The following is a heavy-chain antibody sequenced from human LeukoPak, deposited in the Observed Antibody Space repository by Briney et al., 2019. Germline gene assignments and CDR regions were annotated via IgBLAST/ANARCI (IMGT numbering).Heavy chain of an antibody. J-gene: IGHJ3*01. D-gene: IGHD2-2*01. V-gene: IGHV3-23*01. CDR2: MSVIDDSI. CDR1: GFTFSSYE. CDR3: AREGYTSGYAGAFDF. Sequence: GGSLRLSCAASGFTFSSYEMNWVRQAPGKGLEWVSSMSVIDDSIYYADSVKGRFTISRDNSKSTLSLQMSSLRAEDTGVYYCAREGYTSGYAGAFDFWGQGSVVTVSS.